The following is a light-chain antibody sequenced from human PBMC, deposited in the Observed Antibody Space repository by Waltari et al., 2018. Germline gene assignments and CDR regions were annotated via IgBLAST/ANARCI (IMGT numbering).Light chain of an antibody. CDR1: ILSQEY. CDR3: QSTDASETFV. V-gene: IGLV3-25*03. J-gene: IGLJ1*01. CDR2: KDS. Sequence: SDELTQPPSVSVSPGQTARITCSGEILSQEYAYWYQHKPGQAPVLVIYKDSERPSGIPDRFSGSSSGTTVTLTISAVQAEDEAAYYCQSTDASETFVFGTGTTVTVL.